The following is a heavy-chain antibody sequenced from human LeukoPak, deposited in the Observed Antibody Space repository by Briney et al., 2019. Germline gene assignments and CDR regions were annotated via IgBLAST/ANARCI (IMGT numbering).Heavy chain of an antibody. J-gene: IGHJ4*02. CDR3: AKDVAERRGFDY. Sequence: PGGSLRLSCAASGFTFSSYAMGWVRQAPGKGLEWVSAISGSGGSTYYADSVKGRFTIPRDNSKNTLYLQMNSLRAEDTAVYYCAKDVAERRGFDYWGQGTLVTVSS. CDR1: GFTFSSYA. V-gene: IGHV3-23*01. D-gene: IGHD1-1*01. CDR2: ISGSGGST.